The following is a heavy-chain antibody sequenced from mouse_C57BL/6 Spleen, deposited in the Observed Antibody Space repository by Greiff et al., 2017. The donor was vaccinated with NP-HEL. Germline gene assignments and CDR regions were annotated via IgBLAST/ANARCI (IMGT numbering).Heavy chain of an antibody. Sequence: VQLQQSGPGLVQPSQSLSITCTVSGFSLTSYGVHWVRQSPGKGLEWLGVIWRGGSTDYNAAFMSRLSITKDNSKSQVFFKMNSLQADDTAIYYSAKNYDYDVDWYFDVWGTGTTVTVSS. J-gene: IGHJ1*03. CDR1: GFSLTSYG. V-gene: IGHV2-5*01. D-gene: IGHD2-4*01. CDR3: AKNYDYDVDWYFDV. CDR2: IWRGGST.